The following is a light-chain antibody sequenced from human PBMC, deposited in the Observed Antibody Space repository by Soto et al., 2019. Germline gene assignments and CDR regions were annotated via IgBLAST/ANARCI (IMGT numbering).Light chain of an antibody. CDR3: QHYGTSAL. CDR1: ESVSTSY. V-gene: IGKV3-20*01. J-gene: IGKJ3*01. CDR2: GAS. Sequence: EIVLTQSPGTLSLSPGERATLSCRASESVSTSYLAWYQKKPGQAPRLLIYGASGRATGIPDRFSVSASGTYFTLTISRLEPEDFAVYYCQHYGTSALFGPGTKVDIK.